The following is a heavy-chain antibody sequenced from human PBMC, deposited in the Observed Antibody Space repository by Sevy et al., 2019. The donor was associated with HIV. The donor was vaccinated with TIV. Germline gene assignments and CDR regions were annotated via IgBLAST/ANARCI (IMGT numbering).Heavy chain of an antibody. Sequence: GGSLRLSCAASGFTFSSYAMHWVRQAPGKGLEWVAVTGYDGSKTNYADSVQGRFIASRDNSKSTLYLHVNSLRREDTAVYYCARYFFGGPENYNVVTGSYSETLDSWGQGALVTVSS. V-gene: IGHV3-30*04. CDR2: TGYDGSKT. D-gene: IGHD3-9*01. CDR3: ARYFFGGPENYNVVTGSYSETLDS. CDR1: GFTFSSYA. J-gene: IGHJ4*02.